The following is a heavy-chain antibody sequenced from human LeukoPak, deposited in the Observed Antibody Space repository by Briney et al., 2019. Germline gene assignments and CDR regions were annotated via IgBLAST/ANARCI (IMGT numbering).Heavy chain of an antibody. D-gene: IGHD3-22*01. CDR3: ARGIDTAMVTWEKDYYGSSGYHYFDY. CDR1: GGSFSGYY. Sequence: SETLSLTCAVYGGSFSGYYWSWIRQPPGKGLEWIGYIYYSGSTNYNPSLKSRVTISVDTSKNQFSLKLSSVTAADTAVYYCARGIDTAMVTWEKDYYGSSGYHYFDYWGQGTLVTVSS. V-gene: IGHV4-59*01. CDR2: IYYSGST. J-gene: IGHJ4*02.